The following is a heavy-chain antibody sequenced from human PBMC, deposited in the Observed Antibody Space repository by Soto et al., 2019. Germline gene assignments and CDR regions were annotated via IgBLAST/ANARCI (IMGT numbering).Heavy chain of an antibody. Sequence: GASVKVSCKASGYTFTHFYIGWVRQAPGQGLEWMGWISAYNGETSYAQKFQGRVTFTTDKSTTTAYMELRSLRSDDTAIYYCARDATGSGWPPYFEHWGQGTLVTVSS. CDR1: GYTFTHFY. V-gene: IGHV1-18*04. D-gene: IGHD6-19*01. CDR3: ARDATGSGWPPYFEH. J-gene: IGHJ4*02. CDR2: ISAYNGET.